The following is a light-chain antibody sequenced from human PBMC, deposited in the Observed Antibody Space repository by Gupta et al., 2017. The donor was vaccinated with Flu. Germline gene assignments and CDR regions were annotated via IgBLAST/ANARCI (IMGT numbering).Light chain of an antibody. CDR3: YAWQKGSENRGV. CDR2: YDD. J-gene: IGLJ3*02. Sequence: SYVLTQPPSVPMAPGQTASITCGGDNLVRKRVHWYHQQPAQAPALVVFYDDDRRSAVPDRVSGATKCDTATLIVSNGDAGEEADDYYYAWQKGSENRGVFGGGTKLTVL. CDR1: NLVRKR. V-gene: IGLV3-21*02.